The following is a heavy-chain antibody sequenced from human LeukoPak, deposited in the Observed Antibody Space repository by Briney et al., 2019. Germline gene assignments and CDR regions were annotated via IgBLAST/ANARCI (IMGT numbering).Heavy chain of an antibody. CDR3: ASYGDYTIFYTPYFDY. J-gene: IGHJ4*02. V-gene: IGHV3-23*01. Sequence: GGSLRLSCAASGFTFSSYGMSWVRQAPGKGLEWVSAISIGGGSTYYADSVKGRFTISRDNAKNSLYLQMNSLRAEDTAVYYCASYGDYTIFYTPYFDYWGQGTLVTVSS. CDR2: ISIGGGST. CDR1: GFTFSSYG. D-gene: IGHD4-17*01.